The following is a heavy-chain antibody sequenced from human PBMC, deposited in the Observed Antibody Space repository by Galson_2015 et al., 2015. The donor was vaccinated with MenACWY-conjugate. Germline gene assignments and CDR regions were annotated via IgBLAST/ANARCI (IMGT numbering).Heavy chain of an antibody. V-gene: IGHV3-30*04. D-gene: IGHD3-9*01. CDR2: ISYDGRNE. J-gene: IGHJ5*02. Sequence: SLRLSCAASGYIFSNYPMHWVRQAPGKGLEWVAVISYDGRNEYSADSVKGRFTISRDNSKNTLYLQMNSLRAEDTAVYYCARGRYDILTGPKYNWFDPWGQGTLVTVSS. CDR1: GYIFSNYP. CDR3: ARGRYDILTGPKYNWFDP.